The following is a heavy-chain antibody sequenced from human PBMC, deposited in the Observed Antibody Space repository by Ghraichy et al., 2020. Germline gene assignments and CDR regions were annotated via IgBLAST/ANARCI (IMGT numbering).Heavy chain of an antibody. V-gene: IGHV3-23*01. CDR2: ISGGGDYI. J-gene: IGHJ4*02. CDR3: AKNYGTVQAFYDY. Sequence: GGSLRLSCAASGFTFNTYAMTWVRQAPGMGLEWISAISGGGDYIYYADSVKGRFTSSRDNSKNTLYLQMDSLRAEDTAVYYCAKNYGTVQAFYDYWGQGTLVIVSS. D-gene: IGHD3-10*01. CDR1: GFTFNTYA.